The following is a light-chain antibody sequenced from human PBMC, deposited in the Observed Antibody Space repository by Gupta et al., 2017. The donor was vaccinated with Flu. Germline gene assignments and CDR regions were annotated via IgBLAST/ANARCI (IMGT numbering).Light chain of an antibody. CDR3: QTWGTVFRV. V-gene: IGLV4-69*01. CDR2: LNSDGSH. J-gene: IGLJ2*01. Sequence: QPVLPPSPSASASLGASVRLTCTLRSGHSTYANALHQQQPAKDPRYLLKLNSDGSHSKGDGVPYRFSSSSSWAELNPTISSVQAGAEDDYYCQTWGTVFRVFGGGTKLTVL. CDR1: SGHSTYA.